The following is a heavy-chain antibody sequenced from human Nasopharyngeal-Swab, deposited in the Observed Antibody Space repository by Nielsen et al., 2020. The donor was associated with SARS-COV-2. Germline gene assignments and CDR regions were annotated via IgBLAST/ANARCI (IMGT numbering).Heavy chain of an antibody. D-gene: IGHD4/OR15-4a*01. CDR2: IWYDGSNK. CDR3: ARGTISMDV. J-gene: IGHJ6*02. CDR1: GFTFSSYG. Sequence: LRLSCAASGFTFSSYGMHWVRQAPGKGLEWVAVIWYDGSNKYYAESVKGRFTISRDNSKNTLYLQMNSLRAEDTAVYYCARGTISMDVWGQGTTVTVSS. V-gene: IGHV3-33*01.